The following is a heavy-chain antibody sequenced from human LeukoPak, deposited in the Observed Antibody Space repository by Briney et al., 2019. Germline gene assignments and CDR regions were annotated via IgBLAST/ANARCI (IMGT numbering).Heavy chain of an antibody. CDR2: FSYSGRT. J-gene: IGHJ4*02. Sequence: SETLSHGCIVSSASMGSYYWSWIRQPTGKGLELIGHFSYSGRTTYNPSLESRVTVSVDTSKSQFSLRLSSVTAADTAVYYCARGGLDTKRGGYFDSWGQGILVTVSS. CDR1: SASMGSYY. D-gene: IGHD5-18*01. CDR3: ARGGLDTKRGGYFDS. V-gene: IGHV4-59*12.